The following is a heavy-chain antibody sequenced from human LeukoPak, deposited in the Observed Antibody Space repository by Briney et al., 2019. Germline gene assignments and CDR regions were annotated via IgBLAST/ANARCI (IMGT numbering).Heavy chain of an antibody. CDR1: GYTFTGYY. J-gene: IGHJ3*02. CDR3: AGEDNSSGYRPFDI. Sequence: ASVKVSCRASGYTFTGYYIHWVRQAPGQGLEWMGRINPNNGGTNYAQKFQGRVTMTRDMSMSTAYMELSRLRSVDTAVYYCAGEDNSSGYRPFDIWGQGTMVTVPS. V-gene: IGHV1-2*06. CDR2: INPNNGGT. D-gene: IGHD3-22*01.